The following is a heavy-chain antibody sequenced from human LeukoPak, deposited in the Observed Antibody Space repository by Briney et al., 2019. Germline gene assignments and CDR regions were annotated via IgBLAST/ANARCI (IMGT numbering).Heavy chain of an antibody. CDR1: GGSISSSSNC. J-gene: IGHJ4*02. CDR3: ARRGIAAAGYDY. V-gene: IGHV4-39*07. CDR2: IYHSGTT. D-gene: IGHD6-13*01. Sequence: SETLSLTCSVSGGSISSSSNCWGWIRQPPGKGLEWIGSIYHSGTTYYNPSLKSRVTILVDTSKNQFSLNLSSVTAADTAVYYCARRGIAAAGYDYWGQGTLVTVSS.